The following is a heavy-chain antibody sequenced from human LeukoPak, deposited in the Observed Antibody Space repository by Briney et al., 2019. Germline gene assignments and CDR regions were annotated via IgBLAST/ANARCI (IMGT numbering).Heavy chain of an antibody. V-gene: IGHV3-30*04. J-gene: IGHJ2*01. D-gene: IGHD6-13*01. Sequence: GGSLRLSCAASGFTFSSYAMHWVRQAPGKGLEWVAVISYDGSNKYYADSVKGRFTISRDNSKNTLYLQMNSLRAEDTAVYYCARIAAAGTFTWYFDLWGRGTLVTVSS. CDR2: ISYDGSNK. CDR1: GFTFSSYA. CDR3: ARIAAAGTFTWYFDL.